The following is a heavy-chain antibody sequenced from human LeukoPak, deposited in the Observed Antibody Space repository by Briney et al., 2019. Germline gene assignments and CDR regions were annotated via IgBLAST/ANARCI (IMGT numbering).Heavy chain of an antibody. J-gene: IGHJ6*03. V-gene: IGHV6-1*01. CDR2: TYYRSKWYN. CDR1: GDSVSSNSAA. Sequence: KASQTLSLTCAISGDSVSSNSAAWNWIRQSPSRGLEWLGRTYYRSKWYNDYAVSVKSRININPDTSKNQFSLQLNSVTPEDTAVYYCARGGQQLVSPYYYYYMDVWGKGITVTISS. D-gene: IGHD6-13*01. CDR3: ARGGQQLVSPYYYYYMDV.